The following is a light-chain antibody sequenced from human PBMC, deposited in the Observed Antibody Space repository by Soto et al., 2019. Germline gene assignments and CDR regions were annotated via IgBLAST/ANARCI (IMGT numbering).Light chain of an antibody. CDR2: SNN. CDR1: RSNIGSTP. V-gene: IGLV1-44*01. J-gene: IGLJ2*01. CDR3: AAWDASLNAVV. Sequence: QSVLTPAPSASGTPGQRVTIACSGSRSNIGSTPVNWYQQLPGTAPQVVVYSNNQRPSGVPDRFSGSKSGTSASLAISGLQSEDEADYYCAAWDASLNAVVFGGGTKLTVL.